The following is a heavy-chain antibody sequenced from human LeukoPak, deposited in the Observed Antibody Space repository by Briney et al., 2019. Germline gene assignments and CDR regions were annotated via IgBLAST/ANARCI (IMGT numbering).Heavy chain of an antibody. CDR3: TRGGAAAGFDY. Sequence: SQTLSLTCAISGDSVSSNSAVWNWIRQSPSRGHEWLGRTYYRSKWYNDYAISVKSRITINPDTSKNQFSLQLNSVTPEDTAMYYCTRGGAAAGFDYWGQGTLVTVSS. CDR2: TYYRSKWYN. V-gene: IGHV6-1*01. D-gene: IGHD6-13*01. CDR1: GDSVSSNSAV. J-gene: IGHJ4*02.